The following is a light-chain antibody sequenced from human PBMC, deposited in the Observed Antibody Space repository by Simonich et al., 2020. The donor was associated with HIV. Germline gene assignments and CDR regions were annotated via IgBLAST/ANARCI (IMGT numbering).Light chain of an antibody. CDR2: ENN. V-gene: IGLV6-57*03. CDR3: QSYDSSIPVV. Sequence: NFVLTQPHSVSESPGKTVTISCTRSGGSIASNSVQWYQQRPGSAPTTVVYENNHRPSGVPDRFSGSIDSASNSASLTISGLKTEDEADYYCQSYDSSIPVVFGGGTKLTVL. J-gene: IGLJ2*01. CDR1: GGSIASNS.